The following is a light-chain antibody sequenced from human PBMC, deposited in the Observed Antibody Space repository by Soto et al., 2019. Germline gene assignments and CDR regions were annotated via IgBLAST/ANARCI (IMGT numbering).Light chain of an antibody. CDR1: QDISHF. CDR3: QQYDDLPIT. Sequence: DIQMTQSPSSLFASVGDRVTITCRASQDISHFLNWYQQKPGKAPKLLIYDASNLQTGVPSRFSGRGSGTDFTFTISSLQPDDSGTYYCQQYDDLPITFGQGTLLENK. CDR2: DAS. V-gene: IGKV1-33*01. J-gene: IGKJ5*01.